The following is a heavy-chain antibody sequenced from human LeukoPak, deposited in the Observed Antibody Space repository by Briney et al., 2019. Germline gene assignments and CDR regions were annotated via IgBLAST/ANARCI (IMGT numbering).Heavy chain of an antibody. CDR2: MTSTSTI. Sequence: GGSLRLSCAASGFTFSSYSMNWVRQAPGRGLEWVATMTSTSTIYYADSVKGRFTISRDNAKNSVYLQMNSLRPEDTAVYYCAKEMGAATPFEHWGQGTLVTVSS. CDR1: GFTFSSYS. J-gene: IGHJ4*02. D-gene: IGHD1-26*01. CDR3: AKEMGAATPFEH. V-gene: IGHV3-69-1*01.